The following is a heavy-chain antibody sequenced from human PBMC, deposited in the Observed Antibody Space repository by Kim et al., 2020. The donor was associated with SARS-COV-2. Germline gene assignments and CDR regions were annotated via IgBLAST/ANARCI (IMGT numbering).Heavy chain of an antibody. CDR2: EGSNK. J-gene: IGHJ4*02. CDR3: AKAEAYDY. V-gene: IGHV3-30*02. Sequence: EGSNKDKAQSVEGRFTTSRDNSKTTLYLQMNSLRAEDTAVYYCAKAEAYDYWGQGTLVTVSS.